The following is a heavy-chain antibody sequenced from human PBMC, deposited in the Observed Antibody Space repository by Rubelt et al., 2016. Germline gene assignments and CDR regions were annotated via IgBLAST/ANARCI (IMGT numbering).Heavy chain of an antibody. D-gene: IGHD3-10*01. Sequence: EVQLVESGGGLVQPGGSLRLSCVASGFTFSSYSMNWVRQAPGKGLEWVSYISGGSATIHYADSVKGRFTISRDNAKNSLYLQMNSLRPDDTAVYYCASPGPGDGWGDWGQGTLVTVSS. CDR1: GFTFSSYS. CDR2: ISGGSATI. J-gene: IGHJ4*02. CDR3: ASPGPGDGWGD. V-gene: IGHV3-48*04.